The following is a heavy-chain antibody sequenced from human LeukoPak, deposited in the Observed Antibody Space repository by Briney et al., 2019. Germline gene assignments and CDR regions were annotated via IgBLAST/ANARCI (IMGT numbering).Heavy chain of an antibody. CDR3: ASAGIDSSWYGAPWEGPMGWFDP. Sequence: SETLSLTCTVSGGSISSSSYYWGWIRQPPGKGLEWIGSIYYIGSTYYNPSLKSRVTISVDTSKNQFSLKLSSVTAADTAVYYCASAGIDSSWYGAPWEGPMGWFDPWGQGTLVTVSS. J-gene: IGHJ5*02. V-gene: IGHV4-39*07. CDR1: GGSISSSSYY. CDR2: IYYIGST. D-gene: IGHD6-13*01.